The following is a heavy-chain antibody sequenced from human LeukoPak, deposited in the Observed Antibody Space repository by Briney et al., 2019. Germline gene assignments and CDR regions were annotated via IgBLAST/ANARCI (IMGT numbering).Heavy chain of an antibody. J-gene: IGHJ4*02. CDR1: GYTFTGYY. CDR2: INPNSGGT. Sequence: ASLKVSCKASGYTFTGYYMHWVRQAPGQGLEWMGWINPNSGGTNYAQKFQGRVTMTRDTSISTAYMELSRLRSDDTAVYYCARDRGPRTIFDYWGQGTLVTVSS. CDR3: ARDRGPRTIFDY. D-gene: IGHD3-10*01. V-gene: IGHV1-2*02.